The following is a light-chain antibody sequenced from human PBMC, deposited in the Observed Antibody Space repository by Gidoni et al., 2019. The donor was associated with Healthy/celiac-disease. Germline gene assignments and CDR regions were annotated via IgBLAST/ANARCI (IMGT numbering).Light chain of an antibody. CDR2: GAS. CDR1: QSVSSSY. V-gene: IGKV3-20*01. J-gene: IGKJ4*01. Sequence: RASQSVSSSYLAWYQQKPGQAPRLLIYGASSRATGIPDRFSGSGSGTDFTLTISRLEPEDFAVYYCQQYGSSPFGGXTKVEIK. CDR3: QQYGSSP.